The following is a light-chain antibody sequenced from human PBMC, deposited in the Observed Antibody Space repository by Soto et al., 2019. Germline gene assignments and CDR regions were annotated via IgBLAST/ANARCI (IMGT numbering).Light chain of an antibody. CDR2: GAS. CDR1: QRMTNNF. V-gene: IGKV3-20*01. CDR3: QQYGRSPFT. Sequence: EIVLTQYPDTLSLSPGERVTLSCRASQRMTNNFLAWFQQKPGLAPRLLIHGASTRASGVPDRFTGGGSGTDFVLAIGRVEPEDFAVYYCQQYGRSPFTFGQGTKLEIK. J-gene: IGKJ2*01.